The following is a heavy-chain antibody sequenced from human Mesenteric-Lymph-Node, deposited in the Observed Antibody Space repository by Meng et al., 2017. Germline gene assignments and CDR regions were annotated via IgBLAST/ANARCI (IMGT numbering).Heavy chain of an antibody. J-gene: IGHJ4*02. D-gene: IGHD5-12*01. CDR1: GFTFSSDH. CDR2: FNNGGDST. CDR3: ARGGLRYFAC. Sequence: PPVDLGGGLVAPGGSRSISCVASGFTFSSDHMSWVRQAPGKGLEWVPRFNNGGDSTYYADYVKGRFTISRDNSKATLYLPINSLRVEDTAAYYCARGGLRYFACWGQGTLVTVSS. V-gene: IGHV3-23*04.